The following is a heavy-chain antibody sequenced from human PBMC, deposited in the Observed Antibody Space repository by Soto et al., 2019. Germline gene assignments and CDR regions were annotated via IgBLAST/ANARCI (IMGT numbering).Heavy chain of an antibody. CDR2: IIPMYGSA. CDR3: ARALQLDYLHGLDV. Sequence: SVKVSCKASGGTFNNHLVTWVRQAPGQGLEWLGGIIPMYGSAHYAQKFQGRVVITAEESTGTAYMELSSLRSDDTATFFCARALQLDYLHGLDVWGQGTTVTVS. CDR1: GGTFNNHL. D-gene: IGHD2-21*01. V-gene: IGHV1-69*13. J-gene: IGHJ6*02.